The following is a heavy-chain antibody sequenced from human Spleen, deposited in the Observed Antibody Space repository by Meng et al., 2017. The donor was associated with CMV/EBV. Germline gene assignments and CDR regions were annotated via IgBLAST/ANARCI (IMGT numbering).Heavy chain of an antibody. CDR1: GYNFATYW. CDR2: IYPGYSDT. J-gene: IGHJ5*02. V-gene: IGHV5-51*01. CDR3: ARHAVFYYGSESHFAP. Sequence: GGSLRLSRKGYGYNFATYWIAWVRQMSGKGLEWMGVIYPGYSDTRYNPSFQGQVTISADKSMSTAYLHWSSLKASDTATYYCARHAVFYYGSESHFAPWGQGTLVTVSS. D-gene: IGHD3-10*01.